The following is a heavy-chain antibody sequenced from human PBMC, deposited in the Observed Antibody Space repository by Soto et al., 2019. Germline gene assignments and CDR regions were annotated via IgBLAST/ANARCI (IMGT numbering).Heavy chain of an antibody. D-gene: IGHD3-22*01. CDR3: ARRYYYDSSGFDAFDI. V-gene: IGHV1-69*06. CDR1: GGTFSSYA. CDR2: IIPIFGTA. J-gene: IGHJ3*02. Sequence: SVKVSCKASGGTFSSYAISGVRQAPGQGLEWMGGIIPIFGTANYAQKFQGRVTITADKSTSTAYMELSSLRSEDTAVYYCARRYYYDSSGFDAFDIWGQGTMVTVPS.